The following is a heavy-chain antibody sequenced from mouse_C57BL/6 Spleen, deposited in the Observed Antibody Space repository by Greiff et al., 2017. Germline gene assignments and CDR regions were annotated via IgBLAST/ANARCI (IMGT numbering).Heavy chain of an antibody. CDR1: GYEFSSSW. V-gene: IGHV1-80*01. D-gene: IGHD2-4*01. Sequence: VQLQQSGAELVKPGASVKISCKASGYEFSSSWMNWVKQRPGRGLEWIGKINPGDGDTNYKGKFKGKATLTADKSSSTAYMQLSSLTSEDSAVYFCARGGLRIYAMAYWGQGTSVTVSS. CDR2: INPGDGDT. J-gene: IGHJ4*01. CDR3: ARGGLRIYAMAY.